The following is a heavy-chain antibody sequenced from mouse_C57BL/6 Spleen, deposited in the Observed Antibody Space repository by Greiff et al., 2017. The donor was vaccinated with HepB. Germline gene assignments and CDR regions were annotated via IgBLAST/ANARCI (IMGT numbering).Heavy chain of an antibody. V-gene: IGHV1-64*01. D-gene: IGHD2-3*01. CDR3: ARNGYYFDV. J-gene: IGHJ1*03. CDR1: GYTFTSYW. CDR2: IHPNSGST. Sequence: QVQLKQPGAELVKPGASVKLSCKASGYTFTSYWMHWVKQRPGQGLEWIGMIHPNSGSTNYNEKFKSKATLTVDKSSSTADMQLSSLASEDSAVYYCARNGYYFDVWGTGTTVTVSS.